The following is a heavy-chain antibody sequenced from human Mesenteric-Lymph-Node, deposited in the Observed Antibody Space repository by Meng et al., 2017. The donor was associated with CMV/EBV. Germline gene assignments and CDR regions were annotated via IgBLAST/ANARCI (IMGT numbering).Heavy chain of an antibody. J-gene: IGHJ4*02. CDR2: ISSSSSYI. D-gene: IGHD2-2*01. CDR3: ARDRISGSSTSCYDY. CDR1: GFTFSSYA. V-gene: IGHV3-21*01. Sequence: GGSLRLSCAASGFTFSSYAMSWVRQAPGKGLEWVSSISSSSSYIYYADSVKGRFTISRDNAKNSLYLQMNSLRAEDTAVYYCARDRISGSSTSCYDYWGQGTLVTVSS.